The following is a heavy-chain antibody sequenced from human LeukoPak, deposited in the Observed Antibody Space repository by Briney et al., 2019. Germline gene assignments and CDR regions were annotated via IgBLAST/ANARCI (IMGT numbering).Heavy chain of an antibody. J-gene: IGHJ5*02. Sequence: ASVKVSCKASGYTFTSDNMHWVRQAPGQGLEWMGIINPSGGSTSSAQKFQGRVTMARDTSTSTVYMELSSLRSEDTAVYYCARGLILTTVTTWAYFGNWFDPWGQGTLVTVSS. CDR3: ARGLILTTVTTWAYFGNWFDP. CDR1: GYTFTSDN. CDR2: INPSGGST. V-gene: IGHV1-46*01. D-gene: IGHD4-17*01.